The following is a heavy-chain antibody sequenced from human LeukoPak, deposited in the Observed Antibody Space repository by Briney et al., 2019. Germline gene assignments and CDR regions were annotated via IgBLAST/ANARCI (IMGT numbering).Heavy chain of an antibody. J-gene: IGHJ4*02. D-gene: IGHD6-19*01. CDR1: GGSISSSSYY. CDR3: ARGRLARSPYFDY. CDR2: IYYSGST. Sequence: SETLSLTCTVSGGSISSSSYYWTWIRQPPGKGLEWIGYIYYSGSTSYNPSLKSRVTISVDTSKNQFSLRLSSVTAADTAVYYCARGRLARSPYFDYWGQGTLVTVSS. V-gene: IGHV4-61*01.